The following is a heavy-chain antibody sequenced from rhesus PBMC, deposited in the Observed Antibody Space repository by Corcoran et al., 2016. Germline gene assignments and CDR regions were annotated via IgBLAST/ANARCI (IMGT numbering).Heavy chain of an antibody. D-gene: IGHD3-34*01. CDR1: GFTFSSYW. Sequence: EVQLVESGGGLAKPGGSLRLSCAASGFTFSSYWMNWVRHTTGKVLEWISAINCGRGSTHYADSVKGRFTISRDNSKNTLSLQMNSRRAEDTAVYYCAKSNWGDYYIDYWGQGVLVTVSS. CDR2: INCGRGST. CDR3: AKSNWGDYYIDY. J-gene: IGHJ4*01. V-gene: IGHV3S42*01.